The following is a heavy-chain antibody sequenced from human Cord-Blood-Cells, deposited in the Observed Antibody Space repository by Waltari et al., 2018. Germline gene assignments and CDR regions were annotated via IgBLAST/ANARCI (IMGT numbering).Heavy chain of an antibody. Sequence: QVQLQESGPGLVKPSETLSLTCAVSGYSISSGYYWGWIRQPPGNGLEWIGSIYHSGRTYDNPALKSRVTISVDTSKNQFSLKLSSVTAADTAVYYCASERGYYGSGSYDAFDIWDQGTMVTVSS. D-gene: IGHD3-10*01. CDR2: IYHSGRT. CDR1: GYSISSGYY. J-gene: IGHJ3*02. CDR3: ASERGYYGSGSYDAFDI. V-gene: IGHV4-38-2*01.